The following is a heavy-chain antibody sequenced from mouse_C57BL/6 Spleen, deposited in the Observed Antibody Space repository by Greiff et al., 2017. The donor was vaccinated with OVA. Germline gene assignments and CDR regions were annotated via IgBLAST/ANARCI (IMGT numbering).Heavy chain of an antibody. CDR3: ARDYVAWFAY. V-gene: IGHV5-17*01. Sequence: DVKLVESGGGLVKPGGSLKLSCAASGFTFSDYGMHWVRQAPEKGLEWVAYISSGSSTIYYADTVKGRFTISRDNAKNTLFLQMTSLRSEDTAMYYCARDYVAWFAYWGQGTLVTVSA. D-gene: IGHD2-4*01. CDR1: GFTFSDYG. CDR2: ISSGSSTI. J-gene: IGHJ3*01.